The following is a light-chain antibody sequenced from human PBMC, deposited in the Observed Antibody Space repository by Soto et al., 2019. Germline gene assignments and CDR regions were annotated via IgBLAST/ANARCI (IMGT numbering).Light chain of an antibody. Sequence: DIQMTQSPSALSASVGDRVIITCRASQYISNWVAWYQQKPGKAPKLLIYDASTLESGVPSRFTGSSSGTEFTLTISSLQPDDFATYYCQQYNSYSLTFGGGTKV. CDR3: QQYNSYSLT. CDR2: DAS. J-gene: IGKJ4*01. V-gene: IGKV1-5*01. CDR1: QYISNW.